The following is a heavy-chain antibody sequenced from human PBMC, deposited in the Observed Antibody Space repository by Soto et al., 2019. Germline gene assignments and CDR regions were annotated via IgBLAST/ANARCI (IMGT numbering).Heavy chain of an antibody. D-gene: IGHD1-7*01. CDR1: GYTFTGYY. V-gene: IGHV1-2*04. J-gene: IGHJ6*02. CDR2: INPNSGGT. Sequence: GASVKVSCKASGYTFTGYYMHWVRQAPGQGLEWMGWINPNSGGTNYAQKFQGWVTMTRDTSISTAYMELSRLRSDDTAVYYCARGAYNWNYRNGMDVWGQGTTVTVSS. CDR3: ARGAYNWNYRNGMDV.